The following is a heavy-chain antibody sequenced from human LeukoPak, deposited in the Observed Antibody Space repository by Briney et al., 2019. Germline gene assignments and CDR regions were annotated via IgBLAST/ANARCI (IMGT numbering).Heavy chain of an antibody. V-gene: IGHV3-30*04. CDR1: GFTFSRYA. D-gene: IGHD6-13*01. CDR2: ISYDGSNK. J-gene: IGHJ6*02. Sequence: PGRSLRLSCAASGFTFSRYAMHWGRQAPGKGLEWVAVISYDGSNKYYTDSVKGRFTISRDNSKNTLYLQMNSLRAEDTAVYYCARDRMLSWRTYYYGMDVWGQGTTVTVSS. CDR3: ARDRMLSWRTYYYGMDV.